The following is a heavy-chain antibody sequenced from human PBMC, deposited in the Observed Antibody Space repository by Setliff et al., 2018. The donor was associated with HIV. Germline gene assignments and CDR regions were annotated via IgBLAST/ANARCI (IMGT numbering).Heavy chain of an antibody. V-gene: IGHV1-24*01. Sequence: GASVKVSCKVSGYTLTELTMHWVRQAPGKGLEWMGRFDPEDGDTLSAQRFQGRVTMTEDSSTDTAYMELGSLTSDDTAMYYCATAKEHWLTEGGFDFWGQGTLVTVS. CDR3: ATAKEHWLTEGGFDF. J-gene: IGHJ4*02. CDR2: FDPEDGDT. CDR1: GYTLTELT. D-gene: IGHD6-19*01.